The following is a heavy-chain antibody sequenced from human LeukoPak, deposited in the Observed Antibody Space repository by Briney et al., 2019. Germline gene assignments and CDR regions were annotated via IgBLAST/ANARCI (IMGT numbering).Heavy chain of an antibody. D-gene: IGHD6-6*01. CDR3: ARDSVEYSSSRNFDY. V-gene: IGHV1-69*01. Sequence: VASVKVSCKASGGTFSSYAISWVRRAPGQGLEWMGGIIPIFGTANYAQKFQGRVTITADESTSTAYMELSSLRSEDTAVYYCARDSVEYSSSRNFDYWGQGTLVTVSS. J-gene: IGHJ4*02. CDR2: IIPIFGTA. CDR1: GGTFSSYA.